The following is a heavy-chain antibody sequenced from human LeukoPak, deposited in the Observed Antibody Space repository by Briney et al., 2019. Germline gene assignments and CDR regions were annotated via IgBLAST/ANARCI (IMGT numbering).Heavy chain of an antibody. CDR1: GFTFNSYA. Sequence: GSLRLSCAASGFTFNSYAMSWVRQAPGKGLEWVSAVSGSGGRTYYADSVKGRFTISRDNSKNTLYLQMNSLRAEDTAVYYCAKDSDQELGSVDYWGQGTLVTVSS. CDR2: VSGSGGRT. V-gene: IGHV3-23*01. J-gene: IGHJ4*02. D-gene: IGHD6-13*01. CDR3: AKDSDQELGSVDY.